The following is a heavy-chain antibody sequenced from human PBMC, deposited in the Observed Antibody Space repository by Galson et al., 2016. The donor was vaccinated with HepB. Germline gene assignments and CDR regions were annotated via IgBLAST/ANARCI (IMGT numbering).Heavy chain of an antibody. CDR1: GFTFSSYV. V-gene: IGHV3-23*01. D-gene: IGHD3-22*01. CDR2: ISGSGGST. Sequence: SLRLSCAASGFTFSSYVMSWVRQAPGKGLEWVSGISGSGGSTHYADSVKGRFNISRDNSKNTVYLQMNSLRVEDMAVYYCAKESTDSRQIIINMMLVDIWNYLDHWGQGTLVTVSS. J-gene: IGHJ4*02. CDR3: AKESTDSRQIIINMMLVDIWNYLDH.